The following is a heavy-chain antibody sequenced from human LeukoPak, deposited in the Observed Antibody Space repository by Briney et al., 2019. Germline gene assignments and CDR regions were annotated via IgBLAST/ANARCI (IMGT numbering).Heavy chain of an antibody. CDR2: IRYDGSNK. J-gene: IGHJ4*02. D-gene: IGHD3-3*01. CDR3: AKDPKEFYDFWSGSPFGY. Sequence: GGSLRLSCAASGFTFSSYGMHWVRQAPGKGLEWVAFIRYDGSNKYYADSVKGRFTTSRDNSKNTLYLQMNSLRAEDTAVYYCAKDPKEFYDFWSGSPFGYWGQGTLVTVSS. CDR1: GFTFSSYG. V-gene: IGHV3-30*02.